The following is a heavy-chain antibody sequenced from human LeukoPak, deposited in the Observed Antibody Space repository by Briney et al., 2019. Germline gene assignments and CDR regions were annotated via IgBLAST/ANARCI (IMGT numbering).Heavy chain of an antibody. CDR1: GFTFSNAW. V-gene: IGHV3-15*01. CDR2: IKSKTDGGTT. J-gene: IGHJ3*02. CDR3: ARSEQGDAFDI. D-gene: IGHD1-26*01. Sequence: PGGSLRLSCAASGFTFSNAWMSWVRQAPGKGLEWVGRIKSKTDGGTTDYAAPVKGRFTISRDDSKNTLYLQMNSLRAEDTAVYYCARSEQGDAFDIWGQGTMVTVSS.